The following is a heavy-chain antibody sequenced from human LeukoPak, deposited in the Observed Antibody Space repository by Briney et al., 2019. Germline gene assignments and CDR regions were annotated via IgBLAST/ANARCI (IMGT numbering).Heavy chain of an antibody. D-gene: IGHD3-3*01. CDR3: ARPGLRFLEWFSYRPLDY. Sequence: GGSLRLSCAASGFTFSSYGMHWVRQAPGKGLEWVAVIWYDGSNKYYADSVKGRFTISRDSSKNTLYLQMNSLRAEDTAVYYCARPGLRFLEWFSYRPLDYWGQGTLVTVSS. V-gene: IGHV3-33*01. CDR2: IWYDGSNK. J-gene: IGHJ4*02. CDR1: GFTFSSYG.